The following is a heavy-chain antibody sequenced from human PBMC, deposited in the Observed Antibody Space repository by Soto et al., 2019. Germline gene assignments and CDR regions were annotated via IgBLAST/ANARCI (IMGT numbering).Heavy chain of an antibody. D-gene: IGHD5-18*01. CDR3: ATGGSGYSYAPLLDVEY. CDR1: GAIFSSNA. CDR2: ILPIFGRT. J-gene: IGHJ4*02. Sequence: QVQLVQSGAEVKKPGSSVKVTCKASGAIFSSNAISWVRQAPGQGLEWMGGILPIFGRTNYAQKFQGRVTITADDSTSTAYMELSSLKSEDTAVSYCATGGSGYSYAPLLDVEYWGQGTLVTVSS. V-gene: IGHV1-69*01.